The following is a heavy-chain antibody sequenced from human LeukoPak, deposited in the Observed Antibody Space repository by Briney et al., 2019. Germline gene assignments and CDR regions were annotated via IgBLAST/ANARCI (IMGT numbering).Heavy chain of an antibody. CDR1: GFTFSDYY. V-gene: IGHV3-11*06. CDR2: ISSSSGYT. J-gene: IGHJ4*02. Sequence: PGGSLRLSCAASGFTFSDYYMSWIRQAPGKGLEWVSYISSSSGYTNYADSVKGRFTISRDNAKNSLYLQMNSLRAEDTAVYYCARRSIAPSEDLDYWGQGTLVTVSS. CDR3: ARRSIAPSEDLDY. D-gene: IGHD6-6*01.